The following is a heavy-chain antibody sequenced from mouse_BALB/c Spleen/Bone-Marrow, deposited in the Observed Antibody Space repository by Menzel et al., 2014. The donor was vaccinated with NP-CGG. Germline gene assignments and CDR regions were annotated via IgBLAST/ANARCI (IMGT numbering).Heavy chain of an antibody. CDR3: ARSEGIYYYGSSYALDY. CDR1: DYSFTDYY. CDR2: ISCYNGAT. J-gene: IGHJ4*01. D-gene: IGHD1-1*01. Sequence: LVKTGASVKISCKASDYSFTDYYMHWVKQTHGKSLEWIGYISCYNGATSYNQKFKSKATFTVDTSSSTAYMQFSSLTSEDSAVYYCARSEGIYYYGSSYALDYWGQGTSVTVSS. V-gene: IGHV1S34*01.